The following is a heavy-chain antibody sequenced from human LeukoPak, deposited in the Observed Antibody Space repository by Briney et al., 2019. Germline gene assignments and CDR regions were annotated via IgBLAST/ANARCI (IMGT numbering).Heavy chain of an antibody. D-gene: IGHD3-10*01. CDR3: ARAFGSGSD. Sequence: PGGSLRLSCAASGFTFSSYNMNWVRQAPGKGLEWVSSISSSSSYMYYADSVKGRFTISRDNAKNSLFLQMNSLRAEDTAMYYCARAFGSGSDWGQGTLVTVSS. CDR2: ISSSSSYM. J-gene: IGHJ4*02. V-gene: IGHV3-21*01. CDR1: GFTFSSYN.